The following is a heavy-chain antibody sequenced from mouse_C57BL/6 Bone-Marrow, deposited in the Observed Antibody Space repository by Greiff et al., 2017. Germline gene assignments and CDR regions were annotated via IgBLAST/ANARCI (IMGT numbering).Heavy chain of an antibody. CDR1: GFTFSDYG. J-gene: IGHJ2*01. CDR3: ARLGRWYFDY. CDR2: ISSGSSPI. Sequence: EVLLVESGGGLVKPGGSLKLSCAASGFTFSDYGMHWVRQAPEKGLEWVAYISSGSSPIYYADTVKGRFTISRDNAKNTPFLQLTILRSEDTAMYYCARLGRWYFDYWGQGTTLTVSS. V-gene: IGHV5-17*01. D-gene: IGHD4-1*01.